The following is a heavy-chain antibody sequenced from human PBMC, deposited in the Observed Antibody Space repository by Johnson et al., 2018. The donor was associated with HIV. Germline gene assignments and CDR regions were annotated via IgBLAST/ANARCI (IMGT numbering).Heavy chain of an antibody. D-gene: IGHD4-17*01. Sequence: QVQLVESGGGVVQPGRSLRISCAASGFTFSNYAMHWVRQAPGKGLEWVAVLSYDGSNKYYADSVKGRFTISRDNSKNTLYLQMNSLRAEDTAVYYCARARMTTVTNDAFDIWGQGTMVTVSS. CDR3: ARARMTTVTNDAFDI. J-gene: IGHJ3*02. V-gene: IGHV3-30-3*01. CDR2: LSYDGSNK. CDR1: GFTFSNYA.